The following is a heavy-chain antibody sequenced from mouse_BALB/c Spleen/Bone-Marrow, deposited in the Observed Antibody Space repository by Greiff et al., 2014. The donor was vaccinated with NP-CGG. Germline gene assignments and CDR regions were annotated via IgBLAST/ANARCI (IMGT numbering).Heavy chain of an antibody. J-gene: IGHJ1*01. CDR1: GYTFTSYW. CDR2: IIPSNGRT. V-gene: IGHV1S81*02. CDR3: ARWLLQYFDV. Sequence: VKLVESGAELVKPGASVKLCKSSGYTFTSYWMHWVKQRPGQGLEWIGEIIPSNGRTNYNEKFKSKATLTVDKSSNTAYMQLSSLTSEDSAVYYCARWLLQYFDVWGAGTTVIVSS. D-gene: IGHD2-3*01.